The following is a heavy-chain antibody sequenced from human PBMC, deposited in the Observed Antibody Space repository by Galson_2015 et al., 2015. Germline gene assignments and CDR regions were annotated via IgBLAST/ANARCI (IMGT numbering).Heavy chain of an antibody. CDR3: ATYSSSTNCFDP. V-gene: IGHV4-31*03. CDR2: IHHSGTT. D-gene: IGHD6-13*01. Sequence: TLSLTCTASGGSINSGALYWIWIRQHPGKGLEWIGYIHHSGTTYYLPSLKSRVTISVDASRSQFSLNLSSVTAADTAVYYCATYSSSTNCFDPWGQGTLVTVSS. J-gene: IGHJ5*02. CDR1: GGSINSGALY.